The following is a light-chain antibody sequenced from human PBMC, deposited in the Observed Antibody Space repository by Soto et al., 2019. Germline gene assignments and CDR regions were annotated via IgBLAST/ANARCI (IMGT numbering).Light chain of an antibody. CDR3: QQYYGTPLT. J-gene: IGKJ4*01. CDR1: QSVLSSSNNKNY. Sequence: DIVMTQSPDSLAVSLGERATINCKSSQSVLSSSNNKNYLAWYQQKPGQPPKLLIYWASTRESGVPDRFSGSRSGTDFTLTISSLQAEDVAVYYCQQYYGTPLTFGGGTKVEIK. V-gene: IGKV4-1*01. CDR2: WAS.